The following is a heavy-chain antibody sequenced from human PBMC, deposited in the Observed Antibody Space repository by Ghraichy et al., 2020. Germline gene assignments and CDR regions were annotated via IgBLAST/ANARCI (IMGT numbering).Heavy chain of an antibody. CDR2: INSDGSNT. CDR1: GFTFKSYW. J-gene: IGHJ4*02. V-gene: IGHV3-74*01. D-gene: IGHD1-26*01. CDR3: ARSSNSGSYSDY. Sequence: SCVASGFTFKSYWMHWVRQAPGKGLVWVSRINSDGSNTTYADFVKGRFTISRDNAENTLFLQVNSLRAEDTAVYYCARSSNSGSYSDYWGQGTLVTVSS.